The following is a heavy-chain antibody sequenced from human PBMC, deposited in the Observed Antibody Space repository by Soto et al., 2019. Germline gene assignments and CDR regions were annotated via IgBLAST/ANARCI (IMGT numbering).Heavy chain of an antibody. CDR3: ERGGLGGVAAPPYYYYRDV. J-gene: IGHJ6*03. V-gene: IGHV6-1*01. CDR2: TYYRSKWYN. Sequence: PSQTLSLTCAISGDSVSSNSAAWNWIRQSPSRGLEWLGRTYYRSKWYNDCAVSVKSRITINPDTSKNQFSLQLNSVTPEDTAVYYCERGGLGGVAAPPYYYYRDVGGKGTRVTFP. CDR1: GDSVSSNSAA. D-gene: IGHD2-15*01.